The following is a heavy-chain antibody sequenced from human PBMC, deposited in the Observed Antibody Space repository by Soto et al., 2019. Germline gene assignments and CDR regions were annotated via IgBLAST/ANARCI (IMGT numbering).Heavy chain of an antibody. V-gene: IGHV1-18*01. Sequence: QVQLVQSGAEVKKPGASVKVSCKASGYTFTSYGIIWVRQAPGQGLEWMGWISAYNGNTNYAQKLQGRVTMTTDTAKSTAYMERRSLRSDDTAVYYCARDDITIFGVAKDGTDYWGQGTLVTVSS. D-gene: IGHD3-3*01. CDR2: ISAYNGNT. CDR3: ARDDITIFGVAKDGTDY. CDR1: GYTFTSYG. J-gene: IGHJ4*02.